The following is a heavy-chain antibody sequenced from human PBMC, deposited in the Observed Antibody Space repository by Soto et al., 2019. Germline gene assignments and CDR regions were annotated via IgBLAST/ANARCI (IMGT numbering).Heavy chain of an antibody. CDR2: IHPSGDT. CDR1: GYKFTTYF. J-gene: IGHJ1*01. D-gene: IGHD2-15*01. Sequence: ASVKVSCKASGYKFTTYFIHRVRQAPGQGLEWMGMIHPSGDTGYAQKFRGRVTMTIDTSTTTAYMELRNLTSEDTAVYFSVRGYCTTSPCSGDFQFWGQGTLVTVSS. CDR3: VRGYCTTSPCSGDFQF. V-gene: IGHV1-46*01.